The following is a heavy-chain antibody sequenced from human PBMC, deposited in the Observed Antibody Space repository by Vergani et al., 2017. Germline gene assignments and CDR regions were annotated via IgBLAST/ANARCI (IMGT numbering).Heavy chain of an antibody. CDR3: ARVHRYYDSSGYINWFDP. V-gene: IGHV4-59*11. Sequence: QVQLQESGPGLVKPSETLSLTCTVSGGSISSHYWSWIRQPPGKGLEWIGYIYYSGSTNYNPSLKSRVTISVDTSKNQFSLKLSSGTAADTAVYYCARVHRYYDSSGYINWFDPWGQGTLVTVSS. CDR1: GGSISSHY. J-gene: IGHJ5*02. D-gene: IGHD3-22*01. CDR2: IYYSGST.